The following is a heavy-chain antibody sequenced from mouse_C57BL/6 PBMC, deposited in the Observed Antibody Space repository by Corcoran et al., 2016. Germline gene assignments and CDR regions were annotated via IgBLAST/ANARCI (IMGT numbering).Heavy chain of an antibody. Sequence: EVQLQQSVAELVRPGASVKLSCITSGFSIKNTFMHWVKQRPEQGLEWIGKIDPANGYTKYAPTFQDKATITADTSSNTAYLQLSSLTSEDTAIYYCARGHYDNPYWYFDVCGTGTTVTVSS. CDR1: GFSIKNTF. D-gene: IGHD2-1*01. V-gene: IGHV14-3*01. CDR3: ARGHYDNPYWYFDV. J-gene: IGHJ1*03. CDR2: IDPANGYT.